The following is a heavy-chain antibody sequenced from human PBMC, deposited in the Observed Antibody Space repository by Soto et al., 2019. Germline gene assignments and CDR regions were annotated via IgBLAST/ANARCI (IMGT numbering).Heavy chain of an antibody. V-gene: IGHV3-30-3*01. Sequence: PGGSLRLSCAASGFTFSSYAMHRVRQAPGKGLEWVAVISYDGSNKYYADSVKGRFTISRDNSKNTLYLQMNSLRAEDTAVYYCARDMPGAWGSGNYYYGMDVWGQGTTVTVSS. D-gene: IGHD3-10*01. CDR1: GFTFSSYA. J-gene: IGHJ6*02. CDR2: ISYDGSNK. CDR3: ARDMPGAWGSGNYYYGMDV.